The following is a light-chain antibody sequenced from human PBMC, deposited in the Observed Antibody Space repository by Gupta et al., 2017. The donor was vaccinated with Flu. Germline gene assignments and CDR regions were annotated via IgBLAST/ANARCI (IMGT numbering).Light chain of an antibody. Sequence: SVGNRVAVTFRASQNIGNALHWYQPTPGKEPKLLIYGSNMLMSCVPSRFIGSGSGTDFSLTIVGLQLEDFAIYFCQQSHSPPRTFGPGTRL. J-gene: IGKJ2*02. CDR1: QNIGNA. CDR3: QQSHSPPRT. CDR2: GSN. V-gene: IGKV1-39*01.